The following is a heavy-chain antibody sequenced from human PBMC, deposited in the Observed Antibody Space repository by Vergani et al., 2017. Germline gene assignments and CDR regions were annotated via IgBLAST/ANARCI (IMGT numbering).Heavy chain of an antibody. CDR3: ARDLLGGDYRPSWFDP. Sequence: QVQLQESGPGLVKPSETLSLTCTVSGGSISSYYWSWIRQPPGKGLGWIGYIYYSGSTNYDPSLKSRVTMTIDPSKNPFSLKLSSVTAEDTAVYYCARDLLGGDYRPSWFDPWGQGTLVTVSS. CDR1: GGSISSYY. V-gene: IGHV4-59*01. D-gene: IGHD2-21*02. CDR2: IYYSGST. J-gene: IGHJ5*02.